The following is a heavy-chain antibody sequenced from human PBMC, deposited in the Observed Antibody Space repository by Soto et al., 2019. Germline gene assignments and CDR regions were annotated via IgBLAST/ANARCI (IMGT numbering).Heavy chain of an antibody. CDR2: IYYSGTT. Sequence: QLQLQESGPGLVKPSETLSLTCSVSGGSISSGYYWGWIRQSPGKGLEWIGSIYYSGTTYYNPSLKSRITISVDTSKSQFALRLNSVTAADTAEYYCARHSLWYSTSLRAFDYWGQGSLVTVSS. J-gene: IGHJ4*02. CDR1: GGSISSGYY. V-gene: IGHV4-39*01. D-gene: IGHD6-13*01. CDR3: ARHSLWYSTSLRAFDY.